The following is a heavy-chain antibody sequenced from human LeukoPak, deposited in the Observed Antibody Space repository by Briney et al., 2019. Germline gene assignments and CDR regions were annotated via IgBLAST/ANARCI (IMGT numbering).Heavy chain of an antibody. D-gene: IGHD3-10*01. CDR1: GGSFSVYY. V-gene: IGHV4-34*01. J-gene: IGHJ4*02. Sequence: SETLSLTCAVYGGSFSVYYWSWIRQPPGKGLEWIGEINHSGSTNYNPSLKSRVTISVDTSKNQFSLKLSSVTAADKAVYYCARGVRGAPYFDYWGQGTLVTVSS. CDR2: INHSGST. CDR3: ARGVRGAPYFDY.